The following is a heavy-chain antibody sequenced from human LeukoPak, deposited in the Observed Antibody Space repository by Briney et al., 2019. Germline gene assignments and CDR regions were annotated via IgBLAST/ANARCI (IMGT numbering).Heavy chain of an antibody. V-gene: IGHV4-59*08. CDR3: ARHTNRLDAFDI. Sequence: SETLSLTCTVSGDSISSYYWSWIRQPPGKGLEWIGYIYYSGSTNYNPSLKSRVTISVDTSKNQFSLKLSSVTAAGTAVYFCARHTNRLDAFDIWGQGTMVTVSS. CDR2: IYYSGST. CDR1: GDSISSYY. J-gene: IGHJ3*02. D-gene: IGHD3-3*01.